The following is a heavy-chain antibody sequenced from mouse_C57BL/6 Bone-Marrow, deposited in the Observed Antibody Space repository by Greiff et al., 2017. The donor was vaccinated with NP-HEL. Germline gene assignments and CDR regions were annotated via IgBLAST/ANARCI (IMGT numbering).Heavy chain of an antibody. J-gene: IGHJ4*01. V-gene: IGHV1-82*01. D-gene: IGHD2-5*01. Sequence: VVEPGASVKISCKASGYAFSSSWMNWVKQRPGKGLEWIGRIYPGDGDTNYNGKFKGKATLTADKSSSTAYMQLSSLTSEDSAVYFCARYSNYYAMDYWGQGTSVTVSS. CDR2: IYPGDGDT. CDR3: ARYSNYYAMDY. CDR1: GYAFSSSW.